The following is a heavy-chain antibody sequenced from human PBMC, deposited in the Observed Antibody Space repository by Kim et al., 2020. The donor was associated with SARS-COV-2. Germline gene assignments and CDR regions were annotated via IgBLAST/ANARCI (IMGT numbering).Heavy chain of an antibody. CDR3: ARGGIGQQYNWFDP. CDR2: INAGNGNT. CDR1: GYTFTSYA. V-gene: IGHV1-3*01. Sequence: ASVKVSCKASGYTFTSYAMHWVRQAPGQRLEWMGWINAGNGNTKYSQKFQGRVTITRDTSASTAYMELSSLRSEDTAVYYCARGGIGQQYNWFDPWGQGTLVTVSS. J-gene: IGHJ5*02. D-gene: IGHD6-13*01.